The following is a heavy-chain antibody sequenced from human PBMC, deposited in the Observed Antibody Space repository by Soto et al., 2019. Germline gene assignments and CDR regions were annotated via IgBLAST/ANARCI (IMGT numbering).Heavy chain of an antibody. Sequence: GASVKVSCKASGYTFTSYAMHWVRQAPGQRLEWMGWINAGNGNTKYSQKFQGRVTITRDTSASTAYMELSSLRSEDTAVYYCATVLSNSSSSGPFDFCGKGTLLTVXS. CDR1: GYTFTSYA. CDR2: INAGNGNT. J-gene: IGHJ4*02. V-gene: IGHV1-3*01. CDR3: ATVLSNSSSSGPFDF. D-gene: IGHD6-6*01.